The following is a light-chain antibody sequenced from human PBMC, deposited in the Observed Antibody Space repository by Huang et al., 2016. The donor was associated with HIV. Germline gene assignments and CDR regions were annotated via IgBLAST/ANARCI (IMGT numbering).Light chain of an antibody. J-gene: IGKJ2*01. Sequence: ELVLTQSPATLALSQGESATLSCRTSQSVFNYLSWYQQRPSQAPRLLIYDASRRATSVSARISGSGYETDFTLTISSLVPEDVAVNYYQQRSAWPRTFGPGTKLEI. CDR3: QQRSAWPRT. CDR2: DAS. V-gene: IGKV3-11*01. CDR1: QSVFNY.